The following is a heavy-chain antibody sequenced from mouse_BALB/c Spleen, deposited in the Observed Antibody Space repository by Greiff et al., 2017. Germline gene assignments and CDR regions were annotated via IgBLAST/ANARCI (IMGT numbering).Heavy chain of an antibody. J-gene: IGHJ2*01. CDR1: GFNIKVYY. CDR2: IDPENGNT. Sequence: EVQLQESGAELVRPGALVKLSCKASGFNIKVYYMHWVKQRPEQGLEWIGWIDPENGNTIYDPKFQGKASITADTSSNTAYLQLSSLTSEDTAVYYCALTGTGFDYWGQGTTLTVSS. V-gene: IGHV14-1*02. D-gene: IGHD4-1*01. CDR3: ALTGTGFDY.